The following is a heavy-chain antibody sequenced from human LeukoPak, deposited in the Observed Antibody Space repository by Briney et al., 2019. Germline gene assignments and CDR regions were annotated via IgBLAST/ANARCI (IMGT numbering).Heavy chain of an antibody. V-gene: IGHV3-7*05. Sequence: GGSLRLSCAAAGFTFSSNWMSWVRQAPGKGLQWVANIKQDGSEKYYVDSVKSRFTISRDNAKKSLYLQMNSLRGEDTAVYYCARGLGINGLALDMWGQGTMVTVSS. J-gene: IGHJ3*02. CDR3: ARGLGINGLALDM. CDR2: IKQDGSEK. CDR1: GFTFSSNW. D-gene: IGHD3-10*01.